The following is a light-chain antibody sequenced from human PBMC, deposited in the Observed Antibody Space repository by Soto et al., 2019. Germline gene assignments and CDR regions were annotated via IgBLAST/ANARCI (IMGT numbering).Light chain of an antibody. CDR1: SRDVGAYIF. Sequence: QSALTQPASVSGSPGQSITISCTGTSRDVGAYIFVSWYQQYPGKAPKLMIYGITNRPSGVSNRFSGSKAGTTASLTISGLQAEDEADYYCVSFTTSKSYVFGTGTKVTVL. J-gene: IGLJ1*01. V-gene: IGLV2-14*01. CDR3: VSFTTSKSYV. CDR2: GIT.